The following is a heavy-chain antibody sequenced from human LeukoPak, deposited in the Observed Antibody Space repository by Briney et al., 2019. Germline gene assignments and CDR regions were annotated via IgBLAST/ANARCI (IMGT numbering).Heavy chain of an antibody. J-gene: IGHJ4*02. D-gene: IGHD3-10*01. CDR1: GFTFSSYA. CDR3: AFYGSGGVY. Sequence: GGSLRLSCAASGFTFSSYAMNWVRQAPGKGLKWVSAVSGRGDATYYADSVKGRFTISRDNSKNTLYVQMNSLRAEDTAVYYCAFYGSGGVYWGQGTLVTVSS. V-gene: IGHV3-23*01. CDR2: VSGRGDAT.